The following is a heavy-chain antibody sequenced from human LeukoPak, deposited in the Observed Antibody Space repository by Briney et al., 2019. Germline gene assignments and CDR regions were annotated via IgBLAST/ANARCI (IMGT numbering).Heavy chain of an antibody. CDR3: ARDPRAYDFVKVGAFDI. CDR1: GFTVSSNY. J-gene: IGHJ3*02. CDR2: IYSGGST. D-gene: IGHD3-3*01. Sequence: PGGSLRLSCAASGFTVSSNYMSWVRQAPGKGLEWVSVIYSGGSTYYADSVKGRFTISRDNSKNTLYLQMNSLRAEDTAVYYCARDPRAYDFVKVGAFDIWGQGTTVTVSS. V-gene: IGHV3-66*01.